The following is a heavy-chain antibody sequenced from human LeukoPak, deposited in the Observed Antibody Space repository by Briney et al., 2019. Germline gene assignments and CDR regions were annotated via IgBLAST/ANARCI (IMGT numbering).Heavy chain of an antibody. CDR3: ARIYYYDSSGYLQDY. J-gene: IGHJ4*02. CDR2: MNPNSGNT. CDR1: GYTFTSYD. D-gene: IGHD3-22*01. Sequence: ASVKVSCKASGYTFTSYDINWVRQATGQGLEWMGWMNPNSGNTGYAQKFQGRVTMTRNTSISTAYMELSRLRSDDTAVYYCARIYYYDSSGYLQDYWGQGTLVTVSS. V-gene: IGHV1-8*01.